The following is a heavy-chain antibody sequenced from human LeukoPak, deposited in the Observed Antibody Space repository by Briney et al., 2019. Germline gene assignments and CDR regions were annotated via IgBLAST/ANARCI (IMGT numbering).Heavy chain of an antibody. CDR2: IYNSGST. D-gene: IGHD5-12*01. V-gene: IGHV4-59*02. CDR3: ARYGVYRGMDV. Sequence: PSETLSLTCSVSGGSVSIYYWSWIRQPPGKGLEWIAYIYNSGSTNYNPSLKGRVTISVDTSKNQFSLKLSSVTAADTAVYYCARYGVYRGMDVWGQGTTVTVSS. CDR1: GGSVSIYY. J-gene: IGHJ6*02.